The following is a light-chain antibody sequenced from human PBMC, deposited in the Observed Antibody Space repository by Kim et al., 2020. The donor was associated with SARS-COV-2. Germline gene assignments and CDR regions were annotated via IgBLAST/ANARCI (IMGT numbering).Light chain of an antibody. J-gene: IGLJ1*01. Sequence: GQSINISWPGTSSDVGSYNLVSWYQQHPGKAPKLMIYEVSKRPSGVSNRFSGSKSGNTASLTISGLQAEDEADYYCCSYAGSSTYVFGTGTKVTVL. V-gene: IGLV2-23*02. CDR3: CSYAGSSTYV. CDR1: SSDVGSYNL. CDR2: EVS.